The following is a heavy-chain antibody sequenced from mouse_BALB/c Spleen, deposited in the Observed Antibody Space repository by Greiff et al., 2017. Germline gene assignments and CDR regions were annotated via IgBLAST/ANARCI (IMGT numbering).Heavy chain of an antibody. J-gene: IGHJ4*01. CDR2: IWAGGST. CDR3: ARSFTPGNYYAMDY. Sequence: VQGVESGPGLVAPSQSLSITCTVSGFSLNSYGVHWVRQPPGKGLEWLGVIWAGGSTNYNSALMSRLSISKDNSKSQVFLKMNSLQTDDTAMYYCARSFTPGNYYAMDYWGQGTSVTVSS. D-gene: IGHD1-1*01. V-gene: IGHV2-9*02. CDR1: GFSLNSYG.